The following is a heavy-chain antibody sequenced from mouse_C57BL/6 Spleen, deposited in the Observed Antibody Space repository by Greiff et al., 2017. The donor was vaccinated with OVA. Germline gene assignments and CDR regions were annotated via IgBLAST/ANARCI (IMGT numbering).Heavy chain of an antibody. Sequence: EVQLQQSGPGLVKPSQSLSLTCSVTGYSITSGYYWNWIRQFPGNKLEWMGYISYDGSNNYNPSLKNRISITRDTSKNQFFLKLNSVTTEDTATYYCAREDYGSSEDYYAMDYWGQGTSVTVSS. D-gene: IGHD1-1*01. CDR2: ISYDGSN. V-gene: IGHV3-6*01. CDR3: AREDYGSSEDYYAMDY. J-gene: IGHJ4*01. CDR1: GYSITSGYY.